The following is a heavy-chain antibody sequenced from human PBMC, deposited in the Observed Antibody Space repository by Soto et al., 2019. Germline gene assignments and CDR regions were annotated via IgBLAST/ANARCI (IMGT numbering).Heavy chain of an antibody. Sequence: EVQLLESGGGLVQPGGSLRLSCAASGFTFSSYAMSWVRQAPGKGLEWVSAISGSGGGTYYADPGKGRFTISSDNPNNTLYLQMTSLRAEDTAVYYCASPERHVWGFGEGIFDYWGQGTLVTVSS. D-gene: IGHD3-10*01. J-gene: IGHJ4*02. CDR3: ASPERHVWGFGEGIFDY. CDR2: ISGSGGGT. CDR1: GFTFSSYA. V-gene: IGHV3-23*01.